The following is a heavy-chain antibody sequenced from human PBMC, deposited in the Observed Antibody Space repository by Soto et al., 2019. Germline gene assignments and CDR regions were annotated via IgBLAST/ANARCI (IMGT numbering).Heavy chain of an antibody. V-gene: IGHV1-69*01. CDR3: AREGTTVVTPAGAFDI. CDR1: GGTFSRSP. D-gene: IGHD4-17*01. Sequence: QVQLVQSGAEVKQPGSSVKVSCKASGGTFSRSPISWVRQAPGQGLEWMGGIIPIFGTGNFAQKFQGRVTITADVSTSTAYLELSSLRSEDTAVYYCAREGTTVVTPAGAFDIWGQGTMVTVSS. CDR2: IIPIFGTG. J-gene: IGHJ3*02.